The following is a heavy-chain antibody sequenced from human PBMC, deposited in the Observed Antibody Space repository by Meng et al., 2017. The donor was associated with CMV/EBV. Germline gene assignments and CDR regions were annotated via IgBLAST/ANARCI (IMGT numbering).Heavy chain of an antibody. CDR2: IYYSGST. J-gene: IGHJ4*02. CDR1: GGSISSGDYY. V-gene: IGHV4-30-4*08. Sequence: QLLLQDSRPILANPSTTLSLTCTVSGGSISSGDYYWSWIRQPPGKGLEWIGYIYYSGSTYYNPSLKSRVTISVDTSKNQFSLKLSSVTAADTAVYYCAREGDNPFDYWGQGTLVTVSS. D-gene: IGHD2-21*02. CDR3: AREGDNPFDY.